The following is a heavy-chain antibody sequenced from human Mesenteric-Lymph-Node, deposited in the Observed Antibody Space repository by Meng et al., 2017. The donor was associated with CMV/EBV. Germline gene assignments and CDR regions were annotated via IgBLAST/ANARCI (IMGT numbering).Heavy chain of an antibody. D-gene: IGHD1-1*01. CDR2: ISGSGGST. J-gene: IGHJ6*02. CDR3: ARGDLKGTTVSSYYYMDV. V-gene: IGHV3-23*01. CDR1: GFTFSSYA. Sequence: GESLKISCAASGFTFSSYAMSWVRQAPGTGLEWVSAISGSGGSTYYADSVKGRFTISRDNSKNALYLQMSSLGGEDTAVYYCARGDLKGTTVSSYYYMDVWGPGTTVTVSS.